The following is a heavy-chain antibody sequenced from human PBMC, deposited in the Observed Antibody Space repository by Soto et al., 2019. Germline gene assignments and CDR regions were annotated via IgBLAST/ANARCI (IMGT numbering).Heavy chain of an antibody. J-gene: IGHJ4*02. V-gene: IGHV3-15*01. CDR3: TTDSSGSGSDFDY. CDR1: GFTFSNAW. D-gene: IGHD3-10*01. CDR2: IKSKTDGGTT. Sequence: GGSLRLSCAASGFTFSNAWMSWVRQAPGKGLEWVGRIKSKTDGGTTDYAAPVKGRFTISRDDSKNTLYLQMNSLKTEDTAVYYCTTDSSGSGSDFDYWGQGTLVTVSS.